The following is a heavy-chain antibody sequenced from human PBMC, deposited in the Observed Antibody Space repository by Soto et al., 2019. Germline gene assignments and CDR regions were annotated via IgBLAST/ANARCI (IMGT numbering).Heavy chain of an antibody. D-gene: IGHD3-10*01. V-gene: IGHV4-61*01. Sequence: PSETLSLTCTVSGDSVTSVSDYWSWIRQPPGKGLEWIGYIYYSGSADCNPSLGSRVTISIDTSKNQFSLKLTSVTAADTAVYYCARGVGFGYYYYHMDLWGQGTTVTVSS. J-gene: IGHJ6*02. CDR3: ARGVGFGYYYYHMDL. CDR2: IYYSGSA. CDR1: GDSVTSVSDY.